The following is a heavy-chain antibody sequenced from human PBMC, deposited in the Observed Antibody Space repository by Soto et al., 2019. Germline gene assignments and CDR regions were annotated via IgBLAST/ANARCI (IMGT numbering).Heavy chain of an antibody. CDR1: GGSISSGGYY. J-gene: IGHJ6*02. CDR2: IYYSGST. D-gene: IGHD6-13*01. CDR3: ARDPAVSTIAAAGTDYYYGMDV. V-gene: IGHV4-31*03. Sequence: PSETLSLTCTVSGGSISSGGYYWSWIRQHPGKGLEWIGYIYYSGSTYYNPSLKSRVTISVDTSKNQFSLKLSSVTAADTAVYYCARDPAVSTIAAAGTDYYYGMDVWGQGTTVTVYS.